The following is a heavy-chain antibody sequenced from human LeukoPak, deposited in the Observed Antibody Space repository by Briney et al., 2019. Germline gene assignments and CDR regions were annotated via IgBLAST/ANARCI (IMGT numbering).Heavy chain of an antibody. CDR2: ISYDGSNK. Sequence: GGSLRLSCAASGFTFSSYAMHWVRQAPGKGLEWVAVISYDGSNKYYADSVKGRFTISRDNSKNTLYLQMNSLRAEDTAVYYCARGRGLRQRLLEWLPMDVWGKGTTVTVSS. CDR1: GFTFSSYA. CDR3: ARGRGLRQRLLEWLPMDV. J-gene: IGHJ6*03. D-gene: IGHD3-3*01. V-gene: IGHV3-30*01.